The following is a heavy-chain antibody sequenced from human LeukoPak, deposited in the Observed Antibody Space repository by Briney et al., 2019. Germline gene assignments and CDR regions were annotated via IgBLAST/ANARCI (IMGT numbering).Heavy chain of an antibody. D-gene: IGHD3-3*01. J-gene: IGHJ4*02. CDR3: ARGGGFLEWPQPYDY. Sequence: ASVKVSCKASGYTFTSYAMHWVRQAPGQRLEWMGWINAGNGNTKYSQKFQGRVTITRDTSASTAYMELRSLRSDDTAVYYCARGGGFLEWPQPYDYWGQGTLVTVSS. CDR2: INAGNGNT. V-gene: IGHV1-3*01. CDR1: GYTFTSYA.